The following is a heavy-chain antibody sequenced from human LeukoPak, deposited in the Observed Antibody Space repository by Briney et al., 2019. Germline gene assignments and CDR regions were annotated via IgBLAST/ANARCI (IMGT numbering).Heavy chain of an antibody. CDR3: AKDLVYYYDSSGYPYYFDY. V-gene: IGHV3-23*01. Sequence: GGSLRLSCRVSEFTFDRYSINWVRQAPGKGLEWVSAISGSGGSTYYADSVKGRFTISRDNSKNTLYLQMNSLRAEDTAVYYCAKDLVYYYDSSGYPYYFDYWGQGTLVTVSS. D-gene: IGHD3-22*01. CDR1: EFTFDRYS. J-gene: IGHJ4*02. CDR2: ISGSGGST.